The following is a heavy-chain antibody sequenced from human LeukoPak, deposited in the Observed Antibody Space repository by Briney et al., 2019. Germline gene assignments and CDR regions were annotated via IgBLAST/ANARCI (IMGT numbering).Heavy chain of an antibody. CDR2: ISAYNGNT. CDR1: GYTFTSYS. V-gene: IGHV1-18*01. Sequence: GASVKVSCKASGYTFTSYSISWVRQAPGQGLEWVGWISAYNGNTHYAQKVQGRITMTTDTSTSTAYMELKRLRSDDTAVYYCARVQRAFTYGNVDYWGQGTLVTVSS. CDR3: ARVQRAFTYGNVDY. J-gene: IGHJ4*02. D-gene: IGHD1-1*01.